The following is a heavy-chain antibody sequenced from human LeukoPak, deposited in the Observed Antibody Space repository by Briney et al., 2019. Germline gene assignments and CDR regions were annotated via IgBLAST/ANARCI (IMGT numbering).Heavy chain of an antibody. CDR1: GYTFTGHY. D-gene: IGHD3-10*01. CDR3: ARDVLYGSGQYDY. V-gene: IGHV1-2*02. J-gene: IGHJ4*02. CDR2: INPNSGGT. Sequence: ASVKVSCKASGYTFTGHYMHWVRQAPGQGLEWMGWINPNSGGTNYAQKFQGRVTMTRDTSISTAYMELSRLRSDDTAGYYCARDVLYGSGQYDYWGQGTLVTVSS.